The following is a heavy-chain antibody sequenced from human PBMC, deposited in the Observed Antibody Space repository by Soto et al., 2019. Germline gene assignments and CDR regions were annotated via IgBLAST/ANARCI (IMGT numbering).Heavy chain of an antibody. CDR3: ARVPLVWFGELFKDYYYYGIDV. D-gene: IGHD3-10*01. CDR1: GYTFTSYG. J-gene: IGHJ6*02. V-gene: IGHV1-18*01. Sequence: ASVKVSCKASGYTFTSYGISWVRQAPGQGLEWMGWISAYNGNTNYAQKLQGRVTMTTDTSTSTAYMELRSLRSDDTAVYCCARVPLVWFGELFKDYYYYGIDVWGQGTTVTVSS. CDR2: ISAYNGNT.